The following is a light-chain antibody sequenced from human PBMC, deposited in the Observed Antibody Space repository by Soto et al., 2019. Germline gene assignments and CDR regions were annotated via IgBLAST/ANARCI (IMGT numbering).Light chain of an antibody. Sequence: EIVMKQSPTILSVSPGERATLSCSASQSVSSNLAWYQQKPGQAPRLLIYDASNRATDIPARFSGSGSGTDFTLTISSLEPEDFAVYYCQQRSNWPPFPFGQGTLLATK. CDR3: QQRSNWPPFP. CDR1: QSVSSN. J-gene: IGKJ5*01. CDR2: DAS. V-gene: IGKV3-11*01.